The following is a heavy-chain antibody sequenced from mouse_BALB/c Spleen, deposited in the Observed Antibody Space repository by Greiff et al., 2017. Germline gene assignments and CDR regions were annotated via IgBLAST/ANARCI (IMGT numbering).Heavy chain of an antibody. V-gene: IGHV2-6-4*01. Sequence: QVQLKESGPGLVAPSQSLSITCTVSGFSLSRYSVHWVRQPPGKGLEWLVMIWGGGSTDYNSALKSRLSISKDNSKSQVFLKMNSLQTDDTAMYYCARNDYGYGFAYWGQGTLVTVSA. D-gene: IGHD1-2*01. CDR1: GFSLSRYS. J-gene: IGHJ3*01. CDR3: ARNDYGYGFAY. CDR2: IWGGGST.